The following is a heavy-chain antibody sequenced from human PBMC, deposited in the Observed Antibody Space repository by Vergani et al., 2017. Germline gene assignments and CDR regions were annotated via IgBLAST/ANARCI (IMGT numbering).Heavy chain of an antibody. D-gene: IGHD6-19*01. CDR1: GASIRSSNYY. CDR3: ARHSTVEWLVKLGWIDP. Sequence: QLQLQESGPGLVKPSATLSLTCSVSGASIRSSNYYWGWIRQPPGKGLEWIASIYYSGSTYYNPSLKSRVTISVDTSKNQFSLKLSSVTAADTPVYFCARHSTVEWLVKLGWIDPWGRGILVTVSS. V-gene: IGHV4-39*01. J-gene: IGHJ5*02. CDR2: IYYSGST.